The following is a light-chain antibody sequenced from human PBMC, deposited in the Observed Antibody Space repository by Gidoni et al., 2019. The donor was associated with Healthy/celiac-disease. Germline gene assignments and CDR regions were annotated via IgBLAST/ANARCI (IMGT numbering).Light chain of an antibody. CDR1: QSVSSSY. CDR3: QQYGSSPWT. V-gene: IGKV3-20*01. CDR2: GAS. Sequence: DIVLTQSPGTLSLSPGERATLSCRASQSVSSSYLHWYQQKPGQAPRLLIYGASSMATGIPDRFSGSGSGTDFTLTISRLEPEEFAVYYCQQYGSSPWTFGQGTKVEIK. J-gene: IGKJ1*01.